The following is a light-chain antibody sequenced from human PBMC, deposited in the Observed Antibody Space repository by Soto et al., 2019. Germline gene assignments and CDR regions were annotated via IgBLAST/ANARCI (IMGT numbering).Light chain of an antibody. Sequence: QSALTQPASVSGCPGQSITSSCTGTSSDVGNYNLVSWYQHDPGKAPKLLIYEGSKRPSGVSDRFSGSKSGNTASLTIFGLQAEDEADYYCCSYASSSTYVFGTGTKAT. CDR3: CSYASSSTYV. CDR2: EGS. V-gene: IGLV2-23*01. CDR1: SSDVGNYNL. J-gene: IGLJ1*01.